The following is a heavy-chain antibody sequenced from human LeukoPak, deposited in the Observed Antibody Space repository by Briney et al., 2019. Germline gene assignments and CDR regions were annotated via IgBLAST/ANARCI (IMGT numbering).Heavy chain of an antibody. Sequence: GGSLRLYCAASGFTFSSYAMSWVRQAPGKGLGWVSAISGSGGSTYYADSVKGRFTISRDNSKNMLYLQMNSLRAEDTAVYYCATPPYISGWYVIDYWGQGTLVTVSS. CDR2: ISGSGGST. J-gene: IGHJ4*02. D-gene: IGHD6-19*01. V-gene: IGHV3-23*01. CDR3: ATPPYISGWYVIDY. CDR1: GFTFSSYA.